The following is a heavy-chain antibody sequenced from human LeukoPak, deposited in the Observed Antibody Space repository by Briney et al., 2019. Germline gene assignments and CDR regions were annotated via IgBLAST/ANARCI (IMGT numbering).Heavy chain of an antibody. V-gene: IGHV3-30*18. CDR3: AKDTSATYYYYGMDV. CDR2: ISYDGSNK. Sequence: GGSLRLSCAASGFIFSSYGMHWVRQAPGKGLEWVAVISYDGSNKYYADSVKGRFTISRDNSKNTLYLQMNSLRAEDTAVYYCAKDTSATYYYYGMDVWGQGTTVTVSS. CDR1: GFIFSSYG. J-gene: IGHJ6*02.